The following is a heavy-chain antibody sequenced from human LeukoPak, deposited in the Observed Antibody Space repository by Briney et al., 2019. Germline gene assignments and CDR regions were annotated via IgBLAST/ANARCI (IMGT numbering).Heavy chain of an antibody. D-gene: IGHD3-10*01. CDR3: ARDIVSGSGSLDY. CDR2: VKSDGSNP. CDR1: RFSFSNYW. Sequence: GGSLRLSCAASRFSFSNYWMHWVRQAPGKGPVWVSRVKSDGSNPSYADSVKGRFTISRDNAENMLYLQMNTLGAEDTAVYYCARDIVSGSGSLDYWGQGTLVTVSS. J-gene: IGHJ4*02. V-gene: IGHV3-74*01.